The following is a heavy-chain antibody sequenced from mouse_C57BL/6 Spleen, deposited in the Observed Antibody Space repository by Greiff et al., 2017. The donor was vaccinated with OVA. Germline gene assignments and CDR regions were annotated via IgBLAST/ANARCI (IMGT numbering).Heavy chain of an antibody. J-gene: IGHJ2*01. D-gene: IGHD4-1*01. V-gene: IGHV5-17*01. Sequence: EVKLVASGGGLVKPGGSLKLSCAASGFTFSDYGMHWVRQAPETGLEWVAYISSGSSTIYYADTVTGRFTISRDNAKNTLFLQMTSLRSEDTAMYYCARRELGRLDYWGQGTTLTVSS. CDR1: GFTFSDYG. CDR2: ISSGSSTI. CDR3: ARRELGRLDY.